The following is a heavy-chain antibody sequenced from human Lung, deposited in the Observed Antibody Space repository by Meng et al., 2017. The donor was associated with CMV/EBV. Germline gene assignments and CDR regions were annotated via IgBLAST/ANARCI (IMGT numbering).Heavy chain of an antibody. CDR2: ISRSGSYE. V-gene: IGHV3-21*01. CDR3: ARVRQGVADHYFDY. J-gene: IGHJ4*02. Sequence: SFAASGIALSTYSMSWVGQAPGKGLEWISSISRSGSYEYYADSVKGRFAISRDNAKNSQYLQMNSLRVEDTAVYYCARVRQGVADHYFDYWGQGXLVTVSS. D-gene: IGHD2-21*01. CDR1: GIALSTYS.